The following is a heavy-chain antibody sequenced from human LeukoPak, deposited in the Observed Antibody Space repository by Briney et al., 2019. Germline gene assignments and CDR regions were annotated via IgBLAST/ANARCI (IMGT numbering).Heavy chain of an antibody. Sequence: PSETLSLTCSVSGDSVISGLYYWTWVRQPPGKGLEWIGYVYHSGSTTYNPSLESRVTISIDTSRNKFSLKLRSVTAADTAMYYCARGKYYGDSDFWGQGTLVIVSS. D-gene: IGHD3-3*01. V-gene: IGHV4-61*01. CDR2: VYHSGST. CDR1: GDSVISGLYY. J-gene: IGHJ4*02. CDR3: ARGKYYGDSDF.